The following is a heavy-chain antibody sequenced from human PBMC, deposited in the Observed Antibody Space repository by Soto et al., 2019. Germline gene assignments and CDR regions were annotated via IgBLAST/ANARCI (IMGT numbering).Heavy chain of an antibody. D-gene: IGHD3-3*02. CDR2: IWYDGSNK. CDR3: ARGGHFPADAFDI. V-gene: IGHV3-33*01. J-gene: IGHJ3*02. Sequence: QVQLVESGGGVVQPGRSLRLSCAASGFTFSSYGMHWVRQAPGKGLEWVAVIWYDGSNKYYADSVKGRFTISRDNSKNTRYLQMNSLRAEDTAVYYCARGGHFPADAFDIWGQGTMVTVSS. CDR1: GFTFSSYG.